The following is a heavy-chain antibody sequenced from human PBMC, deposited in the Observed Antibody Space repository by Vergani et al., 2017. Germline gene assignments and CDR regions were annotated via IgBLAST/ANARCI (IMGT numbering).Heavy chain of an antibody. CDR2: MNLNSGNT. D-gene: IGHD3-16*01. CDR1: GYTFSSYD. V-gene: IGHV1-8*01. Sequence: QVQLVQSGAEVKKPGASVKVSCQASGYTFSSYDINWVRQATGQGLEWMGWMNLNSGNTGYAQKFQGRVTMTRNTSIGTAYMELSSLRSEDTAVYYCAXAKTLTGGKYYFDYWGQGTLVTVSS. J-gene: IGHJ4*02. CDR3: AXAKTLTGGKYYFDY.